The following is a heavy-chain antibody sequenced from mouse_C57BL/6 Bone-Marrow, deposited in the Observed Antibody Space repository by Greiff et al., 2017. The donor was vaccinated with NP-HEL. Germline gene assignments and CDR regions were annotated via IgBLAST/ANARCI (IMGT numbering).Heavy chain of an antibody. V-gene: IGHV14-4*01. D-gene: IGHD2-5*01. CDR2: IDPENGDT. Sequence: EVQLQQSGAELVRPGASVKLSCTASGFNIKDDYMHWVKQRPEQGLEWIGWIDPENGDTEYASKFQGKATITADTSSNQAYLQLSSLTSEDTAVYYCTTDYYSNPYYFDYWGQGTTLTVSS. J-gene: IGHJ2*01. CDR1: GFNIKDDY. CDR3: TTDYYSNPYYFDY.